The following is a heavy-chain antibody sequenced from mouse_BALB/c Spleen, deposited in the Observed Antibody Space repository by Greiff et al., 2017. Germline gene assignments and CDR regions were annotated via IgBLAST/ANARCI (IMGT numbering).Heavy chain of an antibody. CDR2: ISYDGSN. J-gene: IGHJ4*01. Sequence: EVKLQESGPGLVKPSQSLSLTCSVTGYSITSGYYWNWIRQFPGNKLEWMGYISYDGSNNYNPSLKNRISITRDTSKNQFFLKLNSVTTEDTATYYCAREDRYGAMDYWGQGTSVTVSS. CDR1: GYSITSGYY. CDR3: AREDRYGAMDY. D-gene: IGHD2-14*01. V-gene: IGHV3-6*02.